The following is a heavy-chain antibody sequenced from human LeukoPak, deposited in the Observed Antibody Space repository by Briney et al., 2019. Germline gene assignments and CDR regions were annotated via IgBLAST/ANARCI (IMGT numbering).Heavy chain of an antibody. V-gene: IGHV1-69*05. J-gene: IGHJ4*02. D-gene: IGHD6-13*01. CDR1: GGISSYA. CDR3: AQGYSSSWQPIALDY. CDR2: IIPIFGTT. Sequence: GASVKVSCKSSGGISSYAISWVRRAPGQGLEWMGGIIPIFGTTIYAQKFQGRVTITTDESTSTAYMELRSLRSEDTAVYYCAQGYSSSWQPIALDYWGQGTLVTVSS.